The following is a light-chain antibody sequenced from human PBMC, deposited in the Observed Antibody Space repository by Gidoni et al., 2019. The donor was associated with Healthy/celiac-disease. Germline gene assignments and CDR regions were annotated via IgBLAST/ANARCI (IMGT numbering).Light chain of an antibody. V-gene: IGLV2-23*01. CDR1: SGDVGSYNL. CDR2: EGS. Sequence: QSALTQPASVSGSPAQSITISCTGTSGDVGSYNLASWYQQHPGKAPQLMIYEGSKRPSGVSHRFSGSKSGNTASLTISGLQAEDEADYYCCSYAGSSTLVFGGGTKLTVL. CDR3: CSYAGSSTLV. J-gene: IGLJ2*01.